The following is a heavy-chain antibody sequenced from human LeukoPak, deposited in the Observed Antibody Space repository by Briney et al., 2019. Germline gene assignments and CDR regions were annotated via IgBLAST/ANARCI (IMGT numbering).Heavy chain of an antibody. Sequence: SETLSLTCTVSGGSISSYYWSWIRQPPGKGLEWIGYIYYSGSTNYNPSLKSRVTMSVDTSKDQFSLKLSSVTAADTAVYYCARVYSGYDYDHFDYWGQGTLVTVSS. CDR1: GGSISSYY. CDR2: IYYSGST. J-gene: IGHJ4*02. V-gene: IGHV4-59*01. CDR3: ARVYSGYDYDHFDY. D-gene: IGHD5-12*01.